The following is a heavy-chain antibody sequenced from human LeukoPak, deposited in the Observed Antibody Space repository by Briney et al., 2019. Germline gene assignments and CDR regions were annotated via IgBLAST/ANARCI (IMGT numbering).Heavy chain of an antibody. V-gene: IGHV4-39*07. Sequence: SETLSLTCTVSGGSISSSSYYWGWIRQPPGKGLEWIGSIYYSGSTYYNPSLKSRVTISVDTSKNQFSLKLSSVTAADTAVYYCARDKGVSDVWGKGTTVTVSS. CDR2: IYYSGST. J-gene: IGHJ6*04. CDR1: GGSISSSSYY. CDR3: ARDKGVSDV.